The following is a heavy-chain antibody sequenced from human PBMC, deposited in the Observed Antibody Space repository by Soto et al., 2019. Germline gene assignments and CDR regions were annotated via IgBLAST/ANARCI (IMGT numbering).Heavy chain of an antibody. V-gene: IGHV3-21*01. D-gene: IGHD6-13*01. J-gene: IGHJ4*02. CDR1: GFTFSSYS. CDR2: ISSSSSYI. CDR3: AREEIAAAGNGALFDY. Sequence: GGSLRLSCAASGFTFSSYSMNWVRQAPGKGLEWVSSISSSSSYIYYADSVKGRFTISRDNAKNSLYLQMNSLRAEDTAVYYCAREEIAAAGNGALFDYWGQGTLVTVSS.